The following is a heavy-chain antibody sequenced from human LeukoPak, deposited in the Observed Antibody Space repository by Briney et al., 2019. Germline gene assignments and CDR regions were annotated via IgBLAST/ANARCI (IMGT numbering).Heavy chain of an antibody. CDR1: GFSLSNYA. CDR2: IGYDGSNE. D-gene: IGHD5-18*01. Sequence: SLRLSCAASGFSLSNYAMHGVRQTPRKGLEWVAVIGYDGSNEYYSEFVKVRFAISRDTSRITLYLQMNTVRAEDTAVYFCARDPGLHLDSWGQGTLVTVS. J-gene: IGHJ4*02. CDR3: ARDPGLHLDS. V-gene: IGHV3-33*01.